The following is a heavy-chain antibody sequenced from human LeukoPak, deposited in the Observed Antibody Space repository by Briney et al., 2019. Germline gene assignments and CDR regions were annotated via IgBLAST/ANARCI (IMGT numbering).Heavy chain of an antibody. J-gene: IGHJ6*03. V-gene: IGHV4-39*01. CDR1: GGSISSGSYY. CDR3: ARQVRGAFSTGITLIRGVRRHYYYMDV. CDR2: INDSGST. Sequence: PSETLSLTCTVSGGSISSGSYYWSWIRQPPGKGLEWIGEINDSGSTNYNPSLKSRVSTSVDTSKNQFSLKLSSVTAADTAVYYCARQVRGAFSTGITLIRGVRRHYYYMDVWGKGTTVTVSS. D-gene: IGHD3-10*01.